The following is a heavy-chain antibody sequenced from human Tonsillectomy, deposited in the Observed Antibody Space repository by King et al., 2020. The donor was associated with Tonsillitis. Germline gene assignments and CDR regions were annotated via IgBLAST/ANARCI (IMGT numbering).Heavy chain of an antibody. Sequence: VQLVESGGGLVQPGGSLRLSCAASGFTFSNYWMHWVRQAPGKGLVWVSRVNSDESITDYADSVKGRFTISRDNAKTTLYLEMNSLRAEDTAVYYCSRPGGVYCSSTTCYDYFDYWGQGTLVTVSS. CDR1: GFTFSNYW. CDR2: VNSDESIT. CDR3: SRPGGVYCSSTTCYDYFDY. D-gene: IGHD2-2*01. J-gene: IGHJ4*02. V-gene: IGHV3-74*01.